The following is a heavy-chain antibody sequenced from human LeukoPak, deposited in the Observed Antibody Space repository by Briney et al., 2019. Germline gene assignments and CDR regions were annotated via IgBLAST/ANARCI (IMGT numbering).Heavy chain of an antibody. CDR3: ARGRQRCSGGSCYSNYYYGMDV. Sequence: PSETLSLTCAVYGGSFSGYYWSWIRQPPGKGLEWIGEINHSGSTNYNPSLKGRVTISVDTSKDQFSLKLSSVTAADTAVYYCARGRQRCSGGSCYSNYYYGMDVWGKGTTVTVSS. V-gene: IGHV4-34*01. J-gene: IGHJ6*04. CDR1: GGSFSGYY. D-gene: IGHD2-15*01. CDR2: INHSGST.